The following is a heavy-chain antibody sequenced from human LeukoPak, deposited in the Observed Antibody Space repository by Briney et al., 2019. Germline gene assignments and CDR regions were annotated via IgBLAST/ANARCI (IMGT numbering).Heavy chain of an antibody. D-gene: IGHD4-23*01. Sequence: PSETLSLTCTVSGGSISSSSYYWGWIRQPPGTGLEWIGSIYYSGSTYYNPSLKSRVTISVDTSKNQFSLKLSSVTAADTAVYYCARDLYDYGGHYFDYWGQGTLVTVSS. CDR3: ARDLYDYGGHYFDY. J-gene: IGHJ4*02. CDR1: GGSISSSSYY. V-gene: IGHV4-39*07. CDR2: IYYSGST.